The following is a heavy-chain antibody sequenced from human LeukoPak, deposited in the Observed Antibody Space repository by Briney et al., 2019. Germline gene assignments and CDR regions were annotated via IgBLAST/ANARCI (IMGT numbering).Heavy chain of an antibody. V-gene: IGHV1-2*02. D-gene: IGHD2-15*01. CDR2: INLNSGAT. CDR3: ATGGDCSDGTCNNWFDP. Sequence: GASVKVSCKASGYTFSGNLVHWLRQAPGQGLEWMGWINLNSGATNYAQKFQGRVTMTRDTSITTASMELNRLTFDDTAVYYCATGGDCSDGTCNNWFDPWGQGTLVTVSS. CDR1: GYTFSGNL. J-gene: IGHJ5*02.